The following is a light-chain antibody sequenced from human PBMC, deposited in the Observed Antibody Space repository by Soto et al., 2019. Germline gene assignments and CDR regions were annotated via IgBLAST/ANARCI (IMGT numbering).Light chain of an antibody. CDR2: GNS. J-gene: IGLJ1*01. V-gene: IGLV1-40*01. Sequence: QSVLTQPPSVSGAPGQRVTISCTGSDSSIGAGYDVHWYQQLPGTPPKVLIYGNSNRPSGVPDRFSASKSGTSASLAITGLQAEDEADYYCQSYDNSLSGSYVFGSGTKLPS. CDR3: QSYDNSLSGSYV. CDR1: DSSIGAGYD.